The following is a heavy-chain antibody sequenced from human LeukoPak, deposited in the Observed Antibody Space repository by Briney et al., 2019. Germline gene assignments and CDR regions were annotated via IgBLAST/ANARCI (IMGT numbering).Heavy chain of an antibody. CDR3: ARHTPYSSSIDY. V-gene: IGHV4-59*08. J-gene: IGHJ4*02. CDR1: GGSISRYY. CDR2: IYYSGST. Sequence: PSETLSLTCTVSGGSISRYYWIWIRQPPGKGLEWIGYIYYSGSTNYNPSLKSRVTISVDTSKNQFSLKLSSVTAADTAVYYCARHTPYSSSIDYWGQGTLATVSS. D-gene: IGHD6-6*01.